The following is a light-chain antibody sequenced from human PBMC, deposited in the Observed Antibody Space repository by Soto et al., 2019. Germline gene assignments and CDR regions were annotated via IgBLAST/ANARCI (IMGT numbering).Light chain of an antibody. CDR2: DAS. Sequence: AIPLTQSPSSLSASVGDRVTITCRASQGISSALAWYQQKPGKAPKLLIYDASSLESGVPSRFSGSGSGTDFTLTISSLQPEDFATYYCQQFNSYPPLLTFGGGTKVEIK. CDR1: QGISSA. J-gene: IGKJ4*01. V-gene: IGKV1-13*02. CDR3: QQFNSYPPLLT.